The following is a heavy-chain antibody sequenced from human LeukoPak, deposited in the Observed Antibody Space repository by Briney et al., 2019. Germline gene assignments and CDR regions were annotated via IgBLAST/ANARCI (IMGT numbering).Heavy chain of an antibody. J-gene: IGHJ4*02. CDR3: ARHDPRGEPARLGFFDY. CDR2: IYYSGST. Sequence: SETLSLTCTVSGDSINNYYWSWIRQPPGKGLEWIGYIYYSGSTNYNPPLKSRVTISVDTSKNQFSLNLSSVTAADTAVYYCARHDPRGEPARLGFFDYWGQGTLVTVSS. CDR1: GDSINNYY. V-gene: IGHV4-59*08. D-gene: IGHD6-6*01.